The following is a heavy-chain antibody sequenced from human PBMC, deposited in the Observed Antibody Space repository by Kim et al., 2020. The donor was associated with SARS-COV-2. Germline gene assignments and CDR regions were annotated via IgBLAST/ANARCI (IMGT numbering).Heavy chain of an antibody. Sequence: YAQELQSGVTISADRSTSTAYMELSSLTSEDTAVYYCTPSTGIKAAGSFDPWGQGTLVTVSS. CDR3: TPSTGIKAAGSFDP. D-gene: IGHD6-13*01. J-gene: IGHJ5*02. V-gene: IGHV1-69*02.